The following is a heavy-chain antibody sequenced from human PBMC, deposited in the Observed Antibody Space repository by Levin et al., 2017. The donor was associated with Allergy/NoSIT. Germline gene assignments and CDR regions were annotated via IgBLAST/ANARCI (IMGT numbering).Heavy chain of an antibody. D-gene: IGHD3-9*01. CDR2: ISFDGNKR. V-gene: IGHV3-30*03. CDR1: GFSLGGFD. Sequence: GESLKISCKTSGFSLGGFDVHWVRQAPGKGLEWVSEISFDGNKRNYHSSVKGRFTISRDNPGNTVYLQMDSLRPEDTAFYFCARDLSHSTDWPYFDQLGQGTLVTVSS. CDR3: ARDLSHSTDWPYFDQ. J-gene: IGHJ4*02.